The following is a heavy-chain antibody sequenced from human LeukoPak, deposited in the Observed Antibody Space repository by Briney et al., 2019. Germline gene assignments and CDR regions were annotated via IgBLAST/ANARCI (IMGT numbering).Heavy chain of an antibody. CDR3: ARAGPDHYGSARFDP. CDR2: IYYSGST. Sequence: SETLSLTCTVSGGSISSYYWSWIRQPPGKGLEWIGYIYYSGSTNYNPSLKSRVTISVDTSKNQFSLKLSSVTAADTAVYYCARAGPDHYGSARFDPWGQGTLVTVSS. D-gene: IGHD3-10*01. J-gene: IGHJ5*02. CDR1: GGSISSYY. V-gene: IGHV4-59*01.